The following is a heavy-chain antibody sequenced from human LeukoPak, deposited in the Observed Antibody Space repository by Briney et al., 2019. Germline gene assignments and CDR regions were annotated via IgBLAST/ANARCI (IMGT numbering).Heavy chain of an antibody. J-gene: IGHJ4*02. V-gene: IGHV1-18*01. CDR2: ISAYNGNT. D-gene: IGHD3-22*01. CDR3: ARGRTYYYDSSAYWEPFPLDY. CDR1: GYTFTSYV. Sequence: ASVKVSCKASGYTFTSYVISWVRQAPGQGLEWMGWISAYNGNTNYAQKLQGRVTMTTDTSTNTAYMELRSLRSDDTAVYYCARGRTYYYDSSAYWEPFPLDYWGQGTLVTVSS.